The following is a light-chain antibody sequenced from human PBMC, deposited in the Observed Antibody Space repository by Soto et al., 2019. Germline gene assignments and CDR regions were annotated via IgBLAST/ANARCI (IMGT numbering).Light chain of an antibody. Sequence: EIVMTQSPGTLSVSPGERATLSCRASQSVSVNLAWYQQKPGQAPRLLIYGVSTRATGIPARFSGSESGTEFTLTISSLQSEDFAVYYCQQRSSWPPTFGQGTRLEI. V-gene: IGKV3-15*01. J-gene: IGKJ5*01. CDR2: GVS. CDR1: QSVSVN. CDR3: QQRSSWPPT.